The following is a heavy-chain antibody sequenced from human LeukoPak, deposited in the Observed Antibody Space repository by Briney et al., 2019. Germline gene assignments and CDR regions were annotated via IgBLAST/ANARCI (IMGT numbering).Heavy chain of an antibody. V-gene: IGHV3-30*02. D-gene: IGHD4-17*01. CDR1: GFAFSSYG. J-gene: IGHJ4*02. CDR2: TRYDGSDK. Sequence: GGSLRLSCAASGFAFSSYGMHWVRQAPGKGPGWVAFTRYDGSDKYYADSVKGRFTISRDNSKNTLYLQMNSLGAEDTAVYYCAKDLTTVTSQGDYWGQGTLVTVSS. CDR3: AKDLTTVTSQGDY.